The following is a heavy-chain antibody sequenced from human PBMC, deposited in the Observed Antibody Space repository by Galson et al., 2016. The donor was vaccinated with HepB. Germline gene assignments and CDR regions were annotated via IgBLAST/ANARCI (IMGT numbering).Heavy chain of an antibody. CDR1: GGSISRSGYY. CDR2: IYDSVIT. Sequence: LSLTCTVSGGSISRSGYYWGWIRQPPGKGLEWIGSIYDSVITYLNPSLKSRVTISVDTSKNQFSLKLSSVTAADTAVYYCARHLPLGRGIARGDYYAFDIWGQGTMVSVSS. V-gene: IGHV4-39*01. CDR3: ARHLPLGRGIARGDYYAFDI. D-gene: IGHD6-13*01. J-gene: IGHJ3*02.